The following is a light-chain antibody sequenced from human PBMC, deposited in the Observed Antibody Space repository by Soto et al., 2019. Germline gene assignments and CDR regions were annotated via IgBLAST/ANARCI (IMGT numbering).Light chain of an antibody. J-gene: IGKJ1*01. V-gene: IGKV3-15*01. CDR2: GAF. CDR3: HQYSNWPPWT. Sequence: EIVMTPSPVTLSVSPGERVTLSCRASQSVSSNLAWYQQKPGQAPSLLIYGAFTRATGIPARFSGTGSGTEFTLTISSLQSEDSAIYYCHQYSNWPPWTFGPGTKVDIK. CDR1: QSVSSN.